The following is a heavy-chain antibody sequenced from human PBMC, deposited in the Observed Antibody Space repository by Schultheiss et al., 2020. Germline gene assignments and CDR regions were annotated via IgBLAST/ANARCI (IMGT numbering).Heavy chain of an antibody. CDR2: IYHSGST. CDR1: GGSISSGGYY. CDR3: ARGTTGFGVVYYALDV. J-gene: IGHJ6*02. D-gene: IGHD3-3*01. V-gene: IGHV4-31*11. Sequence: TLSLTCAVSGGSISSGGYYWSWIRQHPGKGLEWIGEIYHSGSTYYNPSLKSRVTISVDTSKNQFSLKLNSVTAADTAVYYCARGTTGFGVVYYALDVWGQGSTVTVSS.